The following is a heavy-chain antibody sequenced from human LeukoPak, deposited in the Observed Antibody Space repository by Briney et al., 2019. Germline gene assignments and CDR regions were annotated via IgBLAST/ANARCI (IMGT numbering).Heavy chain of an antibody. V-gene: IGHV3-23*01. J-gene: IGHJ5*02. Sequence: PGGSLRLSCAASGFTFSNYAMSWVRQVPGKWLEWVSAISSGAGTTGYADSVKGRFTISRVNSKSTIYLQMNSLRAEDTAVYYCVKDLEQSYSGWSASYDAWGQGTLVTVSS. D-gene: IGHD6-19*01. CDR2: ISSGAGTT. CDR1: GFTFSNYA. CDR3: VKDLEQSYSGWSASYDA.